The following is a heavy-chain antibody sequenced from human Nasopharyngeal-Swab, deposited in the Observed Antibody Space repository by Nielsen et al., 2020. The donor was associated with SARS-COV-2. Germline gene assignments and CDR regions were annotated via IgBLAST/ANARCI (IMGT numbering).Heavy chain of an antibody. CDR2: INSDGSST. J-gene: IGHJ6*02. V-gene: IGHV3-74*01. CDR3: ARDLPPLYYYYYGMDV. Sequence: GGSLRLSCAASGFTFSSYWMHWVRQAPGKGLVWVSRINSDGSSTSYADSVKGQFTISRDNAKHTLYLQMNSLRAEDTAVYYCARDLPPLYYYYYGMDVWGQGTTVTVSS. CDR1: GFTFSSYW.